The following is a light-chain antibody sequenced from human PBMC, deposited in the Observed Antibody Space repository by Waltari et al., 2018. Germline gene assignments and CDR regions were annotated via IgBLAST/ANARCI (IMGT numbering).Light chain of an antibody. CDR1: ESNIGPAHD. J-gene: IGLJ2*01. V-gene: IGLV1-40*01. CDR2: GNS. CDR3: QSYDSSLNGLV. Sequence: QSVLTQPPSVSGAPGQRVTISCSGSESNIGPAHDVPWYQHLPGPAPKLSLHGNSHRPSGVPDRFSGSKTGTSASLAITGLQTEDESVYYCQSYDSSLNGLVFGGGTRLTV.